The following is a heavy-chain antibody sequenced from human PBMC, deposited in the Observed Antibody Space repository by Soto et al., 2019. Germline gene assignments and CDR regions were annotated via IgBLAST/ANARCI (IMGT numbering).Heavy chain of an antibody. Sequence: GASVKVSCKASGGTFSSYTISWVRQAPGQGLEWMGRIIPILGIANYAQKFQGRVTITADKSTSTAYMELSSLRSEDTAVYYCARAKKQWLGYFDYWGQGTLVTVYS. CDR2: IIPILGIA. D-gene: IGHD6-19*01. J-gene: IGHJ4*02. CDR3: ARAKKQWLGYFDY. CDR1: GGTFSSYT. V-gene: IGHV1-69*02.